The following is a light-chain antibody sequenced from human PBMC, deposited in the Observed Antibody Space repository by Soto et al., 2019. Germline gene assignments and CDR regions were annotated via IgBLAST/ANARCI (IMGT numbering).Light chain of an antibody. Sequence: DIQMTQSPSTLSASVGDRVTITCRASQNINTWLAWYQQKPGKAPKFLIYDASSLENGVPSRFSGSGSGTEFTLTISSLQPDYFATYYCQQYNTYSTFGQGTKVEIK. V-gene: IGKV1-5*01. CDR3: QQYNTYST. CDR1: QNINTW. J-gene: IGKJ1*01. CDR2: DAS.